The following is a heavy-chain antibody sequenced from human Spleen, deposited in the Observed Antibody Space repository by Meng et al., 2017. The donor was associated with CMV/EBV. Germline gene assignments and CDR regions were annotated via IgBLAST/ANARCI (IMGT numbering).Heavy chain of an antibody. Sequence: GESLKISCAASGFTFGDYSMNWVRQAPGKGLEWVSSISTRNTYIYYTDSVKGRFTVSRDNAENSLFLQMNSLRADDTAVYYCARDPRPGAYYFGMDVWGRGTTVTVSS. D-gene: IGHD6-6*01. CDR3: ARDPRPGAYYFGMDV. CDR1: GFTFGDYS. J-gene: IGHJ6*02. CDR2: ISTRNTYI. V-gene: IGHV3-21*01.